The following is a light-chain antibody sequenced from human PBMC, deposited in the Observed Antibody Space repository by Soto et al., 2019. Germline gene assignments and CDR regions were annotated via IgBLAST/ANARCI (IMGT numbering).Light chain of an antibody. CDR3: QQYNSYS. CDR2: HAS. V-gene: IGKV1-5*01. J-gene: IGKJ1*01. Sequence: DIQMTQSPSTLSASIGDTVTVACRASQGISNWLAWYQQKPGKAPKVLIYHASNLQSGVPSRFSGSGSGTEFTLTISSLQPDDFATYYCQQYNSYSFGQGTKVDIK. CDR1: QGISNW.